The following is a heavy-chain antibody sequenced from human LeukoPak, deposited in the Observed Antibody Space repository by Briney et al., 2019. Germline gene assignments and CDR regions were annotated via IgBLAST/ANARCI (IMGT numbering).Heavy chain of an antibody. CDR3: ARGGYYGSGSYYRGYWYFDL. J-gene: IGHJ2*01. D-gene: IGHD3-10*01. CDR1: GGSISSTNYL. CDR2: ISYTGTT. Sequence: SETLSLTCTVSGGSISSTNYLWGWIRQPPGKGLEWIGSISYTGTTYYNPSLKSRVTISVDTSKNQLSLKVSSVTAADTAVFYCARGGYYGSGSYYRGYWYFDLWGRGTLVTVSS. V-gene: IGHV4-39*07.